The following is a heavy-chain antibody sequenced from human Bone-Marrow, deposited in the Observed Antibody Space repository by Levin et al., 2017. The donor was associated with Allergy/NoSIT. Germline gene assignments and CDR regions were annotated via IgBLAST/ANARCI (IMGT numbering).Heavy chain of an antibody. CDR1: GYTFTSYD. CDR3: AAMVRGVPAPWFDP. Sequence: GESLKISCKASGYTFTSYDINWVRQATGQGLEWMGWMNPNSGNTGYAQKFQGRVTMTRNTSISTAYMELSSLRSEDTAVYYCAAMVRGVPAPWFDPWGQGTLVTVSS. V-gene: IGHV1-8*01. CDR2: MNPNSGNT. D-gene: IGHD3-10*01. J-gene: IGHJ5*02.